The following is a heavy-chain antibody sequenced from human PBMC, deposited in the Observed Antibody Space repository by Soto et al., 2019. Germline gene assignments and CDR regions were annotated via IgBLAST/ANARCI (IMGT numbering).Heavy chain of an antibody. V-gene: IGHV3-23*01. CDR1: GFIFSTYA. CDR3: AHPRGYGIFDAVDI. CDR2: ISGSGGST. Sequence: GGSLRLSCTASGFIFSTYAMNWVRQAPGEGLEWVSAISGSGGSTYYADSVKGRFTISRDNSVNTLYLQMNSLRTEDTAVYYCAHPRGYGIFDAVDIWGQGTMVTV. J-gene: IGHJ3*02. D-gene: IGHD4-17*01.